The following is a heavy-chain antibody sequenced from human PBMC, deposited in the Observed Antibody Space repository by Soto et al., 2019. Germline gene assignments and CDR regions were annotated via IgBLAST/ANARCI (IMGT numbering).Heavy chain of an antibody. D-gene: IGHD5-18*01. CDR1: GFTFSSYW. J-gene: IGHJ4*02. V-gene: IGHV3-74*01. Sequence: PVGSLRLSCAASGFTFSSYWMHWVRQAPGKGLVWVARINRDGSDTDYVDSVKGRFTISRDNAKNTLYLQMNSLRAEDTAVFYCGRGGSDSPMAPGYWGQGTLVTSPQ. CDR3: GRGGSDSPMAPGY. CDR2: INRDGSDT.